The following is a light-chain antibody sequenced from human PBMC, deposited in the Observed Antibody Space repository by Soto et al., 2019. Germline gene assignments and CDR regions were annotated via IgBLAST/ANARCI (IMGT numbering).Light chain of an antibody. CDR1: GTDFVSYNR. CDR3: SLYTSENTYV. CDR2: EAS. V-gene: IGLV2-18*01. J-gene: IGLJ1*01. Sequence: QSALTQPPSVSGSPGQSVTISCTGTGTDFVSYNRVSWYQQPPGTAPKLIIYEASNRPSGVPDRFSGSKSGNTASLTISGLQAADEADYYCSLYTSENTYVFGTGTKVIVL.